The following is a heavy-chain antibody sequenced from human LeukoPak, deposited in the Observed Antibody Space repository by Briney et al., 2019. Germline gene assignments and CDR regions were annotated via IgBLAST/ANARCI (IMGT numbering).Heavy chain of an antibody. D-gene: IGHD3-10*01. CDR3: ARGPIWSGDTYFDY. CDR1: GYTFTNYW. V-gene: IGHV5-51*01. J-gene: IGHJ4*02. Sequence: GEPLKISCKGFGYTFTNYWNGWVRQMSGEGLEWMGIIYPGDSDTRYSPSFQGQVTISADKSISTAYLQWSSLKASDAAIYYCARGPIWSGDTYFDYWGQGTLVTVSS. CDR2: IYPGDSDT.